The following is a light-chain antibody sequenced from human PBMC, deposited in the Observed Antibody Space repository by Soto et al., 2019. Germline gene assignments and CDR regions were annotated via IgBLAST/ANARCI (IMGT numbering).Light chain of an antibody. CDR1: SSDVGGYNS. CDR3: NSCPGSSTCV. V-gene: IGLV2-14*01. J-gene: IGLJ2*01. CDR2: EVS. Sequence: QSALTQPASVSGSPGQSITISCTGTSSDVGGYNSVSWYQQQPGKAPNLMIYEVSNRPSGVSNRFYGSKSDNPASLTISCLQAEDDADYSCNSCPGSSTCVFGGGTKLTVL.